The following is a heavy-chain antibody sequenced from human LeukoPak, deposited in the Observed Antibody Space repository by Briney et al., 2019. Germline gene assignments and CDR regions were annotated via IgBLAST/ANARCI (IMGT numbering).Heavy chain of an antibody. J-gene: IGHJ4*02. D-gene: IGHD3-16*02. CDR2: IHYSGRT. V-gene: IGHV4-59*01. CDR1: GGSISNYY. CDR3: ARGGVIQAPDFDY. Sequence: SETLSLTCTVSGGSISNYYWGWIRQPPGKGLEWIGYIHYSGRTNYNPSLKSRLTISVDTSRNQFSLKLSSVTAADTAVYYCARGGVIQAPDFDYWGQGTLVTVSS.